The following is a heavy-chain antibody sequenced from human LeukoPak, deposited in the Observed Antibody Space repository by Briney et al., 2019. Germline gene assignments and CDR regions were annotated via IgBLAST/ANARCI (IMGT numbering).Heavy chain of an antibody. CDR2: IYSTGTT. J-gene: IGHJ4*02. CDR3: ARGSSGWYSIDY. Sequence: SETLSLTCTVSGGSITNSYWSWLRQPAGKGLEWIGRIYSTGTTNYNPSLTSRVSMSVDTSKNQFSLNLYSVTAADTAVYYCARGSSGWYSIDYWGQGALVTVSS. D-gene: IGHD6-19*01. CDR1: GGSITNSY. V-gene: IGHV4-4*07.